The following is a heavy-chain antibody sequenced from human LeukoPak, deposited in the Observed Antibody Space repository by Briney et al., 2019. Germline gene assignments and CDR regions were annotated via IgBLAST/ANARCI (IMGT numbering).Heavy chain of an antibody. Sequence: GESLKISCKGSGYTFTSYGISWVRQAPGQGLEWMGWISAYNGNTNYAQKLQGRVTMTTDTSTSTAYMELRSLRSDDTAVYYCARGAKDIVVVPAAVDYWGQGTLVTVSS. CDR2: ISAYNGNT. CDR3: ARGAKDIVVVPAAVDY. CDR1: GYTFTSYG. V-gene: IGHV1-18*01. J-gene: IGHJ4*02. D-gene: IGHD2-2*01.